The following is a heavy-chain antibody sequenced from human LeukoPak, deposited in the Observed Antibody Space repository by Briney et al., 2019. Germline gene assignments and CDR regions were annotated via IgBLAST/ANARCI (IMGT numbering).Heavy chain of an antibody. CDR1: GYTFTSYG. D-gene: IGHD3-10*01. V-gene: IGHV1-2*02. Sequence: ASVKVSCKASGYTFTSYGISWVRQAPGQGLEWMGWINPNSGGTNYAQKFQGRVTMTRDTSISTAYMELSRLRSDDTAVYYCARGGQGVPAYYFDYWGQGTLVTVSS. J-gene: IGHJ4*02. CDR3: ARGGQGVPAYYFDY. CDR2: INPNSGGT.